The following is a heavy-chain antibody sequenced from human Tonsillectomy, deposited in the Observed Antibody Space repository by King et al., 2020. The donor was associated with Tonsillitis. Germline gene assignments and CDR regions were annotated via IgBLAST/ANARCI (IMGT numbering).Heavy chain of an antibody. J-gene: IGHJ4*02. CDR1: GFTFSDYV. D-gene: IGHD3-22*01. V-gene: IGHV3-30*04. CDR3: ARGTLSVGYFHFDY. Sequence: QLVQSGGGVVQPGRSLRLSCAASGFTFSDYVIHCVRQAPGKGLEWVTVISFDGNNQYYADSVKSRCTISRDNSRNTLYLQINSMRAADTAVYFCARGTLSVGYFHFDYWGQGTLITVSS. CDR2: ISFDGNNQ.